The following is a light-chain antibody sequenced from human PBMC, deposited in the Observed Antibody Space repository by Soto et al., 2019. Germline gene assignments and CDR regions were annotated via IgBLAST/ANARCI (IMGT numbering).Light chain of an antibody. CDR3: AAWDDSLSGTV. J-gene: IGLJ3*02. V-gene: IGLV1-47*01. CDR2: IDD. Sequence: QSVLTQPPSASASPGQRVTISCSGTNSNFGNNYVYWYRQLPGTAPKLLIYIDDQRPSGVPDRFSASKSGTSASLAISGLRSEDEAHYYCAAWDDSLSGTVFGEGTKLTLL. CDR1: NSNFGNNY.